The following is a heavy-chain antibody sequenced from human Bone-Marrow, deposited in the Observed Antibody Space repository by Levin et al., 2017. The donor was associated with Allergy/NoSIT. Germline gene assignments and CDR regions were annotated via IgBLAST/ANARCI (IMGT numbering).Heavy chain of an antibody. CDR2: VSASGGST. D-gene: IGHD2-15*01. V-gene: IGHV3-23*01. CDR3: ARDQGFCRGGRCRSLDFDL. CDR1: GFTFRDYA. Sequence: PGGSLRLSCAASGFTFRDYAMTWVRQAPGQGLEWVSAVSASGGSTYYADSVRGRFTISRDNSKNILYLQMSSLRAEDTALYYCARDQGFCRGGRCRSLDFDLWGQGTLVTISS. J-gene: IGHJ4*02.